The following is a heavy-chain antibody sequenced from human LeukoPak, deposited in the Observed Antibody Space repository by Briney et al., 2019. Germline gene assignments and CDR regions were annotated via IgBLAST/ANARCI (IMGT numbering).Heavy chain of an antibody. Sequence: PSETLSLTCAVYGGSFSGYYWSWIRQPPGKGLEWIGEINHSGTTYYNPSLKSRVTISIDASKNQFSLNLSSVTAADTAVYYCARDGGSGYSSLDYWGQGALVTVSS. CDR1: GGSFSGYY. CDR2: INHSGTT. V-gene: IGHV4-34*01. D-gene: IGHD3-22*01. CDR3: ARDGGSGYSSLDY. J-gene: IGHJ4*02.